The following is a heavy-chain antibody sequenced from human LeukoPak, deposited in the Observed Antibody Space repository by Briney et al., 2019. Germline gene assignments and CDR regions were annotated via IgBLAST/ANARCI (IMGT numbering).Heavy chain of an antibody. CDR2: ISYSSSAI. Sequence: PGGSLRLSCAASGFTFSTYSMNWVRQAPGKGLECVLYISYSSSAIYYADSVKGRFTISRDNAKNSLYLRMNSLRDEDTAVYYCARDSYGSSGYYYVSDYWGQGTLVTVSS. V-gene: IGHV3-48*02. CDR1: GFTFSTYS. D-gene: IGHD3-22*01. CDR3: ARDSYGSSGYYYVSDY. J-gene: IGHJ4*02.